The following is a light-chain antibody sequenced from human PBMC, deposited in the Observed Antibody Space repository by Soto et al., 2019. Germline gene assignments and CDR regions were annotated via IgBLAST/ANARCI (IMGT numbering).Light chain of an antibody. J-gene: IGKJ1*01. CDR2: DAS. Sequence: THRTGTLSRSPGETYSFTSRASQTIRSDLAWYQQKPGQAPRLLISDASTRATGIPARFNGSGSGTEFTLVICSLQSEDFVPYYCQHSSSTPQTFGEGTKVDI. CDR3: QHSSSTPQT. V-gene: IGKV3-15*01. CDR1: QTIRSD.